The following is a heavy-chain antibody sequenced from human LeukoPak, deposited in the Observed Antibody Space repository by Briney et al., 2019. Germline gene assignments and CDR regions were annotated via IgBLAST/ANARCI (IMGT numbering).Heavy chain of an antibody. D-gene: IGHD6-19*01. Sequence: GGSLILSCAASGFIFSNYAMSWVRQGPGRGLEWVSTISSRGDSTYVADSVKGRFTISRDNSKNSLYLQMNTVRAEDTAVYYCVKGPRPDITVAHTVENWGQGTLVTVSS. J-gene: IGHJ4*02. CDR3: VKGPRPDITVAHTVEN. V-gene: IGHV3-23*01. CDR1: GFIFSNYA. CDR2: ISSRGDST.